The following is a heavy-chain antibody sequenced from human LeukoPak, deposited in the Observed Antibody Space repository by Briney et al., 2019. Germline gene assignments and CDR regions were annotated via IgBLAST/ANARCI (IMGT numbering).Heavy chain of an antibody. D-gene: IGHD5-12*01. J-gene: IGHJ3*02. CDR1: GDSISSDY. Sequence: PSETLSPTCSVSGDSISSDYWSWIRQPAGKGLEWIGRINSGGISNYNASLKSRVTMSLDTTKNQFSLSLTSVTAADTAIYYCAREGVATARALDIWGQGTMVTVSS. V-gene: IGHV4-4*07. CDR2: INSGGIS. CDR3: AREGVATARALDI.